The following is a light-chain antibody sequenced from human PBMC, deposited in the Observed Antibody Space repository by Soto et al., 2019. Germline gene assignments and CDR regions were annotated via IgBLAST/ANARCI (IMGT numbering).Light chain of an antibody. CDR1: QSVGNS. CDR2: DTS. V-gene: IGKV3-11*01. J-gene: IGKJ4*01. CDR3: QQRSNWPSLT. Sequence: EIVLTQSPATLSLSPGERATLSCRASQSVGNSLAWYQQKPGQAPRLLLYDTSNRATGTPARFSGRGSVTDFTLTTSSLEPEDFEVYYCQQRSNWPSLTFGGGTKVEIK.